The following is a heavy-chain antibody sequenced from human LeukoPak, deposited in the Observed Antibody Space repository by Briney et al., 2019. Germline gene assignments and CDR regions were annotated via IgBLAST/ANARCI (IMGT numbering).Heavy chain of an antibody. CDR3: ARDRAAATPNWFAP. CDR1: GGSISSANFY. V-gene: IGHV4-31*03. Sequence: SETLSLTCTVSGGSISSANFYWNWIRQHPHPGKGLEWIGSIYFNGNTLYNPSLKSRLTISIDTSKNQFSLKLTSLTAADTAMYYCARDRAAATPNWFAPWGQGTLVTVSS. CDR2: IYFNGNT. D-gene: IGHD1-26*01. J-gene: IGHJ5*02.